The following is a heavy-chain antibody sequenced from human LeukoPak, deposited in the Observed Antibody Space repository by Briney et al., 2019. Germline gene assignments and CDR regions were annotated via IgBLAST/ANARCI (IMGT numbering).Heavy chain of an antibody. D-gene: IGHD3-10*01. CDR1: RFTFGGYG. Sequence: GGSLRLSCAASRFTFGGYGMSWLRQAPGKGLEWVSSISGSGGSTHYADSVKGRFTISRDNSQNALFLQMNSLRAEDTAVYYCAKDRDEGFGELLPVVFDYWGQGTRVTVSS. CDR3: AKDRDEGFGELLPVVFDY. J-gene: IGHJ4*02. V-gene: IGHV3-23*01. CDR2: ISGSGGST.